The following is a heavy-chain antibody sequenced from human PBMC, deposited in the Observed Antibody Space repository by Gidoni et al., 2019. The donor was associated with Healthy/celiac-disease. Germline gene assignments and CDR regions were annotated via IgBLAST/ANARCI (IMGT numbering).Heavy chain of an antibody. CDR3: ASRKGAAEGPPQYFDY. D-gene: IGHD6-13*01. J-gene: IGHJ4*02. V-gene: IGHV1-69*01. Sequence: YAQKFQGRVTITADESTSTAYMELSSLRSEDTAVHYCASRKGAAEGPPQYFDYWGQGTLVTVSS.